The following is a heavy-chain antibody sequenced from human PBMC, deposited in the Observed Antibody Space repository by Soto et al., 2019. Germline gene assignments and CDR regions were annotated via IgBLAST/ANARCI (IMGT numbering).Heavy chain of an antibody. D-gene: IGHD2-2*01. V-gene: IGHV3-48*01. CDR2: ISSSSSTI. CDR3: ARGRHCSSTSCSLPNWFDP. CDR1: GFTFSSYS. J-gene: IGHJ5*02. Sequence: GGSLRLSCAASGFTFSSYSMNWVRQAPGKGLEWVSYISSSSSTIYYADSVKGRFTISRDNAKNSLYLQMNSLRAEDTAVYYCARGRHCSSTSCSLPNWFDPWGQGTLVTVSS.